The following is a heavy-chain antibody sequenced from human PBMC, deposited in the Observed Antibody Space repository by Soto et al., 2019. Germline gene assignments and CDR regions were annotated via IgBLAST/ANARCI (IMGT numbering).Heavy chain of an antibody. J-gene: IGHJ4*02. Sequence: GGSLRLSCAASGFTFSSYGMHWVRQAPGKGLEWVAVIWYDGSNKYYADSVKGRFTISRDNSKNTLYLQMNSLRAEDTAVYYCARMALREGPHWGYFDYWGQGTLVTVSS. CDR1: GFTFSSYG. CDR2: IWYDGSNK. CDR3: ARMALREGPHWGYFDY. V-gene: IGHV3-33*01. D-gene: IGHD7-27*01.